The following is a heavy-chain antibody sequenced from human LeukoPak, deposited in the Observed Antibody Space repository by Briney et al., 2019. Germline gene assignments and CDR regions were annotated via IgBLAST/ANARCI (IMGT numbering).Heavy chain of an antibody. V-gene: IGHV3-30-3*01. CDR1: GFTFSSYA. D-gene: IGHD2-15*01. CDR3: ARFIVVVVADGAFDI. CDR2: ISYDGSNK. Sequence: PGGSLRLSCAASGFTFSSYAMHWVRQAPGKGLEWVAVISYDGSNKNYADSVKGRFTISRDNSKNTLYLQMNSLRAEDTAVYYCARFIVVVVADGAFDIWGQGTMVTVSS. J-gene: IGHJ3*02.